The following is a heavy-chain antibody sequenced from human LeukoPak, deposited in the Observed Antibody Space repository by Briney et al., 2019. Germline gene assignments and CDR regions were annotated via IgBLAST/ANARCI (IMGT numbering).Heavy chain of an antibody. V-gene: IGHV1-69*05. CDR3: AREGYSSSEYGMDV. D-gene: IGHD6-13*01. CDR2: IIPIFGTA. CDR1: GGTFSSYA. J-gene: IGHJ6*02. Sequence: SVKVSCKASGGTFSSYAISWVRQAPGQGLEWMGGIIPIFGTANYAQKFQGRVTMTRNTSISTAYMELSSLRSEDTAVYYCAREGYSSSEYGMDVWGQGTTVTVSS.